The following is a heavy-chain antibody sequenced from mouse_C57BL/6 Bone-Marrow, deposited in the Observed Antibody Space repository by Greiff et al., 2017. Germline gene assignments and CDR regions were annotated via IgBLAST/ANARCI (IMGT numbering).Heavy chain of an antibody. D-gene: IGHD2-3*01. CDR1: GYTFTSYW. Sequence: QVQLKQPGAELVKPGASVKLSCKASGYTFTSYWMHWVKQRPGQGLEWLGMIHPNSGSTNYNEKFKSKATLTVDKSSSTAYMQLSSLTSEDSAVYYYARWLLGYDYSMDYWGQGTSGTVSS. V-gene: IGHV1-64*01. CDR2: IHPNSGST. J-gene: IGHJ4*01. CDR3: ARWLLGYDYSMDY.